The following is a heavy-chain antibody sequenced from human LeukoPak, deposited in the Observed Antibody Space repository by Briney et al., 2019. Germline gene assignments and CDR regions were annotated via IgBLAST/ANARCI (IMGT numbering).Heavy chain of an antibody. Sequence: GGSLRLSCAASGFTFSTYSMNWVRQAPGKGLEWVSYISSSSSTIYYADSVKGRFTISRDNAKNSLDLQMNSLRDEDTAVYYCARARASGRSGFDYWGQGTLVTVSS. J-gene: IGHJ4*02. D-gene: IGHD2-15*01. V-gene: IGHV3-48*02. CDR1: GFTFSTYS. CDR2: ISSSSSTI. CDR3: ARARASGRSGFDY.